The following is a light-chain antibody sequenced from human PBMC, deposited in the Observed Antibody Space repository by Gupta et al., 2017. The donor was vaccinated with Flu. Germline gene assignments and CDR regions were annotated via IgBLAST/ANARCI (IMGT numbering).Light chain of an antibody. CDR2: DDS. Sequence: SSVLTQPPSVSVAPGKTATITCGGTNIGTKSVHWYQQKAGQAPVLLFYDDSDRPSGIPERFSGSNSGTTATLTTTRVEAGDEADYYCQVWDRSSDKVVFGGGTKLTVL. J-gene: IGLJ3*02. CDR3: QVWDRSSDKVV. CDR1: NIGTKS. V-gene: IGLV3-21*03.